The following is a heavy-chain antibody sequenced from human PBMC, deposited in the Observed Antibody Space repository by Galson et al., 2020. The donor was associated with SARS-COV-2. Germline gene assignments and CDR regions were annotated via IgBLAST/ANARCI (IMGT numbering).Heavy chain of an antibody. CDR1: GFTFNTYG. V-gene: IGHV3-48*04. J-gene: IGHJ4*02. CDR3: ARDLGLHLGELSIDY. D-gene: IGHD3-16*02. Sequence: GGSLRLSCAASGFTFNTYGMNWVRQAPGKGLEWVSYISSSSSPIYYADSVKGRFTISRDNAKNSLFLQMNSLRAEDTAVYYCARDLGLHLGELSIDYWGQGTLVTVSS. CDR2: ISSSSSPI.